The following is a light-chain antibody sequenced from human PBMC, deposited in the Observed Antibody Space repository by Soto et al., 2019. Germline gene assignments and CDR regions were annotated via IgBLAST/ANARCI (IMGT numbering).Light chain of an antibody. CDR1: ESLVRSDGNTY. V-gene: IGKV2-30*02. CDR2: KVS. J-gene: IGKJ1*01. Sequence: DVVMTQSPLSLPVTLGQPASISCKSSESLVRSDGNTYLNWFQHRPGQSPRRLIYKVSIRSSGVPDRFSGSGSGTDFTLKISRVEAEDVGVYYCMQGTHRHPRLGQWSKVDTK. CDR3: MQGTHRHPR.